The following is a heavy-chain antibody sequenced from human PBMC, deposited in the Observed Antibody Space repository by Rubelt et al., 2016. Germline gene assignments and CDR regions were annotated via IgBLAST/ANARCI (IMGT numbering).Heavy chain of an antibody. Sequence: QLQLQESGPGLVKPSETLSLTCTVSGGSISSSSYYWGWIRQPPGKGLEWIGIIYYSGRTYYNPSLKSRVTISVDTSKNQFSLKLSSVTAADTAVYYCARDLHGLGYWGQGTLVTVSS. D-gene: IGHD3-16*01. CDR2: IYYSGRT. CDR3: ARDLHGLGY. CDR1: GGSISSSSYY. V-gene: IGHV4-39*07. J-gene: IGHJ4*02.